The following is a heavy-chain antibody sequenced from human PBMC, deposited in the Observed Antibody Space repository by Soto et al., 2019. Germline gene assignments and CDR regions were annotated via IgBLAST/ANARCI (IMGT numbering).Heavy chain of an antibody. D-gene: IGHD2-8*01. Sequence: QVQLVQSGAEVKKPGSSVKVSCKASGGTFSSYAISWVRQAPGQGLEWMGGIIPIFGTANYAQKFQGRVTITAAKSTSTAYMELSSRRSEDTAVYYCARELPKCNNGVCYPPPYYYCGMDVWGQGTTVTVSS. CDR2: IIPIFGTA. CDR3: ARELPKCNNGVCYPPPYYYCGMDV. CDR1: GGTFSSYA. V-gene: IGHV1-69*06. J-gene: IGHJ6*02.